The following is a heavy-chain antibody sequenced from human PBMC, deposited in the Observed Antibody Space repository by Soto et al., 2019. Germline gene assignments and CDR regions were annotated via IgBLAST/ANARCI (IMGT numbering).Heavy chain of an antibody. V-gene: IGHV2-5*02. J-gene: IGHJ4*02. CDR1: GFSLTPHHMG. CDR3: AHAGDYDLLSFDH. D-gene: IGHD4-17*01. CDR2: IYWDDDE. Sequence: QITLRESGPALVRPAQTLTLTCTFSGFSLTPHHMGVAWIRQPPGTAMECLALIYWDDDERYNPSLKDRLAISKDTSKNQVVLTMTNMGPLDTAAYFCAHAGDYDLLSFDHWGPGTLVTVSS.